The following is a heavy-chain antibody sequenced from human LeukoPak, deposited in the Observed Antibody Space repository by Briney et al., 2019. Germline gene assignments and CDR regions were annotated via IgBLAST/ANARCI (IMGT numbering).Heavy chain of an antibody. CDR2: INHSGST. D-gene: IGHD3-22*01. V-gene: IGHV4-39*07. J-gene: IGHJ4*02. Sequence: SETLSLTCTVSGGSISSSSYYWGWIRQPPGKGLEWIGEINHSGSTNYNPSLKSRVTISVDTSKNQFSLKLSSVTAADTAVYYCARVGYYYDSSGYYHTHRMGYFDYWGQGTLVTVSS. CDR3: ARVGYYYDSSGYYHTHRMGYFDY. CDR1: GGSISSSSYY.